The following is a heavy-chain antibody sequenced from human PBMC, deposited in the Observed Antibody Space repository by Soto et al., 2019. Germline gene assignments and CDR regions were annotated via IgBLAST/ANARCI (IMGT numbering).Heavy chain of an antibody. Sequence: QVQLVESGGGVVQPGRSLRLSCAASGFTFSSYGMHWVLQAPGKGLELVAVIWYDGSNKYYADSVKGRFTISRDNSKNTLYLQMNSLIAEDTAVYYCARDDYSTGLFDPLGQGTLVTVSS. CDR3: ARDDYSTGLFDP. D-gene: IGHD4-4*01. CDR1: GFTFSSYG. CDR2: IWYDGSNK. J-gene: IGHJ5*02. V-gene: IGHV3-33*01.